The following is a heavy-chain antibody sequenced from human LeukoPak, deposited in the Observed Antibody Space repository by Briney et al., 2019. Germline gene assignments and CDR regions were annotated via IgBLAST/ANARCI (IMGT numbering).Heavy chain of an antibody. CDR3: ARGWRGVRYFDY. J-gene: IGHJ4*02. V-gene: IGHV3-48*03. CDR2: IDASGGTR. Sequence: PGGSLRLSCVASGFTFTTYEMNWVRQAPGKGLEWISHIDASGGTRYYADSVKGRFTISRDNAKKSLYLRMNSLRDEDTAVYYCARGWRGVRYFDYWGQGTLVTVSS. D-gene: IGHD3-10*01. CDR1: GFTFTTYE.